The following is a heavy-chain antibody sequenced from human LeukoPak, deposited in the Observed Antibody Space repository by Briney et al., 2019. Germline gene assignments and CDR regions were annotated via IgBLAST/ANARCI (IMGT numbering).Heavy chain of an antibody. CDR2: LYNGGDS. CDR3: VRISRSNGSGSYYNNGGNVDH. D-gene: IGHD3-10*01. Sequence: PSETLSLTCTVSGASIGSFYWVWIRQPAGKGLEWIGRLYNGGDSNYSPSLRSRVTMPVDTSKNQFSLKLKSVTAADTAVYYCVRISRSNGSGSYYNNGGNVDHWGQGTLVSVSS. V-gene: IGHV4-4*07. CDR1: GASIGSFY. J-gene: IGHJ4*02.